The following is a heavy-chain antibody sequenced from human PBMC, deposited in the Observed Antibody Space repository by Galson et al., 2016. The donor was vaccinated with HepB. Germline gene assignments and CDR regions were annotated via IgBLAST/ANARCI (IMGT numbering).Heavy chain of an antibody. Sequence: SVKVSCKASGFRFTGYFMHWVRQAPGQGLEWMGWINPDTSGTDYAQKFQGRFTITRDTSLSTLYMELSSLKSDDTAVYFCARACSNANCFYDASDIWGQGTMVTVSS. J-gene: IGHJ3*02. CDR2: INPDTSGT. CDR3: ARACSNANCFYDASDI. D-gene: IGHD4/OR15-4a*01. V-gene: IGHV1-2*02. CDR1: GFRFTGYF.